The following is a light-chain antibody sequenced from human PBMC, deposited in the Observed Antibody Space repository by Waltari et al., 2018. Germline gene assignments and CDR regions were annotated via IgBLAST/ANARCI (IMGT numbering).Light chain of an antibody. J-gene: IGKJ1*01. Sequence: SCRASQSVGRSLVWYQQKNGQAPRLLIYDASTRATGIPDRFSGGGSGTDFSLTISRLEPEDFAVYYCQMYVRLPATFGQGTKVEI. CDR1: QSVGRS. CDR2: DAS. CDR3: QMYVRLPAT. V-gene: IGKV3-20*01.